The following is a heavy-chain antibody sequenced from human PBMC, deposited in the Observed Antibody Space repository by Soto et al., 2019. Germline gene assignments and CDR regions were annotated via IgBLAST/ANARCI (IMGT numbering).Heavy chain of an antibody. Sequence: SETLCLRWSVAWGTSGGYGWSWIRQPPGKGLEWIGYIYYSGSTNYNPSLKSRVTISVDTSKNQFSLKLNSMTAADTAVYYCARHNYGSGSTYFDYWGQGTLVTVSS. CDR2: IYYSGST. CDR3: ARHNYGSGSTYFDY. V-gene: IGHV4-59*08. CDR1: WGTSGGYG. D-gene: IGHD3-10*01. J-gene: IGHJ4*02.